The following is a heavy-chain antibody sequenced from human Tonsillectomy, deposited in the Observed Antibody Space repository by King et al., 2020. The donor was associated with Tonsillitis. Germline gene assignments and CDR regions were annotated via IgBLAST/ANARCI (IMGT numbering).Heavy chain of an antibody. CDR1: GFSPHTYVGG. V-gene: IGHV2-5*01. CDR2: IYLCCDK. J-gene: IGHJ5*02. D-gene: IGHD2-2*01. CDR3: AHRHGSISGRWFDP. Sequence: TLKEAGPTLVKPTQTLTLTFPFSGFSPHTYVGGVGLFRQPPGKAPEWLALIYLCCDKRYRPSLKSRLTITKDTSKNQVVLRITNMDPVDTATYYCAHRHGSISGRWFDPWGQGTLVTVSS.